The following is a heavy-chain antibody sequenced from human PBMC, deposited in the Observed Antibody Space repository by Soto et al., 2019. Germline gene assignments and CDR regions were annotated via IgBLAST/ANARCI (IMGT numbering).Heavy chain of an antibody. J-gene: IGHJ6*03. Sequence: VPVKVSCKASGYTITSYAMRWVRQENGQRLEWMGWINAGNGNTKYSQKFQGRVTITRDTSASTAYMELSSLRSEDTAVYYCARDADRRYYYYMDVWGKGTTVTVSS. CDR3: ARDADRRYYYYMDV. V-gene: IGHV1-3*01. CDR1: GYTITSYA. CDR2: INAGNGNT.